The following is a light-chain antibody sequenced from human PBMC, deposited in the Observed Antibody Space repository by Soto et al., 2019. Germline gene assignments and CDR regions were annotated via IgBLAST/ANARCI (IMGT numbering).Light chain of an antibody. CDR1: QSVLFSSNNKNY. V-gene: IGKV4-1*01. CDR2: WAS. J-gene: IGKJ4*01. Sequence: DIVMTQSPDSLAVSLGERATINCKSSQSVLFSSNNKNYLAWYQQKPGQPPKLLISWASTRESGVPDRVSGSGSETDFTLTISSLQAEDVAVYHCQQYYSTPSPTFGGGTKVEIK. CDR3: QQYYSTPSPT.